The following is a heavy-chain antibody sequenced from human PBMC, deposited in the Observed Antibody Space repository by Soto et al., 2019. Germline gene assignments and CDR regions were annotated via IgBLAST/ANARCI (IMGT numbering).Heavy chain of an antibody. J-gene: IGHJ4*02. CDR3: ARDLLGNYYDSSGPQRGDY. CDR2: ISSSGSTI. V-gene: IGHV3-11*01. D-gene: IGHD3-22*01. CDR1: GFTFSDYY. Sequence: GGSLRFSCAASGFTFSDYYMSWIRQAPGKGLEWVSYISSSGSTIYYADSVKGRFTISRDNAKNSLYLQMNSLRAEDTAVYYCARDLLGNYYDSSGPQRGDYWGQGTLVTVSS.